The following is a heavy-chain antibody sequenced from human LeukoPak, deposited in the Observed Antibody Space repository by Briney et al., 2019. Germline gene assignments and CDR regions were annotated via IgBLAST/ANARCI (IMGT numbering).Heavy chain of an antibody. V-gene: IGHV4-59*01. CDR3: ARRPWGGMDV. J-gene: IGHJ6*02. D-gene: IGHD1-26*01. Sequence: KPSETLSLTCTVSGASIRSYYWGWIRQPPGKGLEWIGYTYYSGSTNYNPSLKGRVNISVDTSKNQFSLKLSSVTAADTAVYYCARRPWGGMDVWGQGTTVTVSS. CDR2: TYYSGST. CDR1: GASIRSYY.